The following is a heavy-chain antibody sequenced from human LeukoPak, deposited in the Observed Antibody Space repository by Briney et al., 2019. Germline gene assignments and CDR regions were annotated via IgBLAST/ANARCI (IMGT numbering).Heavy chain of an antibody. Sequence: GGSLRLSCAASGFTFSSYGMHWVRQAPGKGLEWVSVIYSGGSTYYADSVKGRFTISRDNSKNTLYLQMNSLRAEDTAVYYCARVSVKNTAMVYYYYYGMDVWGQGTTVTVSS. V-gene: IGHV3-66*01. CDR1: GFTFSSYG. CDR3: ARVSVKNTAMVYYYYYGMDV. J-gene: IGHJ6*02. D-gene: IGHD5-18*01. CDR2: IYSGGST.